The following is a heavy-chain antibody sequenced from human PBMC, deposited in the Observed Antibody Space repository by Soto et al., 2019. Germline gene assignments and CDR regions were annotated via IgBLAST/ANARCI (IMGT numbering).Heavy chain of an antibody. J-gene: IGHJ4*01. CDR1: GGSVSSGSYC. CDR2: IYYSGST. Sequence: SETLSLTCTVSGGSVSSGSYCWGWLRQPPGKGLEWFGYIYYSGSTNYNPSLKSRVTISVDTSKNQFSLTLSYVTAAASAVFYCAREARSSSTSCYDCWGHGNLVPVSS. V-gene: IGHV4-61*01. D-gene: IGHD2-2*01. CDR3: AREARSSSTSCYDC.